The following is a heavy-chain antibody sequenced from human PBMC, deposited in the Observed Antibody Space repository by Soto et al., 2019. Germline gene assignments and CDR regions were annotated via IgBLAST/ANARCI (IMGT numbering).Heavy chain of an antibody. CDR3: ARDRTTGTTWDAFDI. J-gene: IGHJ3*02. D-gene: IGHD1-1*01. CDR1: GFTFSYYY. CDR2: ISSSGSTI. V-gene: IGHV3-11*01. Sequence: GGSLRLSCAASGFTFSYYYMSWIRQAPGKGLEWVSYISSSGSTIYYADSVKGRFTISRDNAKNSLYLQMNSLRAEDTAVYYCARDRTTGTTWDAFDIWGQGTMVTVSS.